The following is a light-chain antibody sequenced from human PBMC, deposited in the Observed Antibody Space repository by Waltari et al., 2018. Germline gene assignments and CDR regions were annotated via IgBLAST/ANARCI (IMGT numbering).Light chain of an antibody. CDR2: GQD. CDR3: HSRDTSSTRV. V-gene: IGLV3-19*01. Sequence: SSKLTQDPAVSVALGQTVKITCQGASLRRFYASWYQQRPGQAPILVLYGQDNRPSGIPERFSGSTSGNTASLTITGAQADDEADYYCHSRDTSSTRVFGGGTRLTV. CDR1: SLRRFY. J-gene: IGLJ2*01.